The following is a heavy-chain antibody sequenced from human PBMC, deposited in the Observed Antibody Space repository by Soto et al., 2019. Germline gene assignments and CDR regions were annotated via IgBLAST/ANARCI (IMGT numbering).Heavy chain of an antibody. V-gene: IGHV3-23*01. CDR1: GFTFSSYA. Sequence: GGSLRLSCAASGFTFSSYAMSWVRQAPGKGLEWVSAISGSGGSTYYADSVKGRFTISRDNSKNSLYLQMNSLRDKDTAVYYCAKMTSGSYGRNYGMDVWGQGTTVTVSS. CDR3: AKMTSGSYGRNYGMDV. CDR2: ISGSGGST. D-gene: IGHD5-18*01. J-gene: IGHJ6*02.